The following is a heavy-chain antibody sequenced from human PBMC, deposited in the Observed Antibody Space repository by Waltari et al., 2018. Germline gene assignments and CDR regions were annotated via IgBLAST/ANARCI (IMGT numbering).Heavy chain of an antibody. CDR3: TRPFSGYDYGSYGMDV. Sequence: EVQLVESGGGLVQPGGSLRLSCAASGFTFSSYAMSWVRQAPGKGLEWVSAISGSGGSTYYADSVKGRFTISRDNSKNTLYLQMNSLKTEDTAVYYCTRPFSGYDYGSYGMDVWGQGTTVTVSS. V-gene: IGHV3-23*04. D-gene: IGHD5-12*01. CDR1: GFTFSSYA. CDR2: ISGSGGST. J-gene: IGHJ6*02.